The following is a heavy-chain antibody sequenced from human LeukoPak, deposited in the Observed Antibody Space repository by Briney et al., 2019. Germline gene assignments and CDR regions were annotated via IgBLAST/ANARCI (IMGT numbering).Heavy chain of an antibody. D-gene: IGHD1-26*01. J-gene: IGHJ4*02. CDR2: ISGSGGST. V-gene: IGHV3-23*01. CDR3: AKVGYSGSYYSQPTNDY. CDR1: GFTFSSYA. Sequence: PGGSLRLSCAASGFTFSSYAMSWVRQAPGKGLEWVSAISGSGGSTYYADSVKGRFTISRDNSKNTLYLQMNSLRAEDTAVYYCAKVGYSGSYYSQPTNDYWGQGTLVTVSS.